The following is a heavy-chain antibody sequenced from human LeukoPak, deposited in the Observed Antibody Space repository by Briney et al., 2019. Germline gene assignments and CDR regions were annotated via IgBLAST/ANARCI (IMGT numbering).Heavy chain of an antibody. D-gene: IGHD1-26*01. V-gene: IGHV3-9*01. CDR2: ISWNSGSI. CDR3: ARESYSGSHSWFDP. J-gene: IGHJ5*02. CDR1: GFTFDDYA. Sequence: PGGSLRLSCAASGFTFDDYAMHWVRQAPGKGLEWVSGISWNSGSIGYADSVKGRFTISRDIAKNSLYLQMNSLRAEDTALYYCARESYSGSHSWFDPWGQGTLVTVSS.